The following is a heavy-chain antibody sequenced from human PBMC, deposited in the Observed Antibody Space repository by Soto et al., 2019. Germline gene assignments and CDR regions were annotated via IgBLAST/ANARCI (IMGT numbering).Heavy chain of an antibody. CDR3: ARVGRQLVPGFDY. Sequence: EVQLVESGGGLVNPGGSLRLACAASGFTFSSYSMNWVRQAPGKGLEWVSSISSSSSYIYYADSVKGRFTISRDNAKKSLYLQMNSLRAEDTAVYYCARVGRQLVPGFDYWGQGTLVTVSS. CDR1: GFTFSSYS. J-gene: IGHJ4*02. D-gene: IGHD6-6*01. V-gene: IGHV3-21*01. CDR2: ISSSSSYI.